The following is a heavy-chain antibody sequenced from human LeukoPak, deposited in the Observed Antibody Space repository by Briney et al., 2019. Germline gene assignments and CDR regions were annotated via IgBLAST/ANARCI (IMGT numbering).Heavy chain of an antibody. J-gene: IGHJ6*04. V-gene: IGHV3-74*01. Sequence: PGGSLRLSCAASVFTYRSYWMHWVRQAPGKGLVWVSRINSDGSSKSYADSVKGRFTISRDNAKNTLYLQMNSLRAEDTAVYYCARVGVVPAAISPYYYGMDVWGKGTTVTVSS. CDR3: ARVGVVPAAISPYYYGMDV. D-gene: IGHD2-2*01. CDR1: VFTYRSYW. CDR2: INSDGSSK.